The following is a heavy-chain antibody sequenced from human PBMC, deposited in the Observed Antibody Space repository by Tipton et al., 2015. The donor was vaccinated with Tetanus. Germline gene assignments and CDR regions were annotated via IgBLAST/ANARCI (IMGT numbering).Heavy chain of an antibody. V-gene: IGHV3-33*01. CDR2: IWYDGSDR. D-gene: IGHD2-15*01. CDR1: GFSFSSYG. Sequence: SLRLSYAASGFSFSSYGMHWVRQAPGKGLEWVSVIWYDGSDRYYADSVKGRFTISRDNSKNMLYLQMNSLRAEDTAVYYCAREADCSGGSCYSGDFDYWGQGTLVTVSS. J-gene: IGHJ4*02. CDR3: AREADCSGGSCYSGDFDY.